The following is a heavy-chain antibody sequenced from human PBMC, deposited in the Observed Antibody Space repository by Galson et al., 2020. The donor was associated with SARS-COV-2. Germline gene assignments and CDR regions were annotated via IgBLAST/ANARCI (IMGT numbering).Heavy chain of an antibody. D-gene: IGHD3-3*01. CDR3: ATRRIDITIFGVVTLDYFDY. V-gene: IGHV4-31*03. Sequence: SETLSLTCTVSGGSISSGGYYWSWIRQHPGKGLEWIGYIHYSGSTYYNPSLKSRVTISVDTSKNQFSLKLSSVTAADTAVYYCATRRIDITIFGVVTLDYFDYWGQGTLVTVSS. J-gene: IGHJ4*02. CDR1: GGSISSGGYY. CDR2: IHYSGST.